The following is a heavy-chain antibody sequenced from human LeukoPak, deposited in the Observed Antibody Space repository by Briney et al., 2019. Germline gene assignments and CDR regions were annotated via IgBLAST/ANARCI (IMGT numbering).Heavy chain of an antibody. CDR2: ISGSGGST. CDR3: AKATDYGGNTCPAGY. Sequence: GGSLRLSCAASGFTFSSYGMSWVRQAPGKGLEWVSAISGSGGSTYYADSVKGRFTISRDNSKNTLYLQMNSLRAEDTAVYYCAKATDYGGNTCPAGYWGQGTLVTVSS. CDR1: GFTFSSYG. V-gene: IGHV3-23*01. J-gene: IGHJ4*02. D-gene: IGHD4-23*01.